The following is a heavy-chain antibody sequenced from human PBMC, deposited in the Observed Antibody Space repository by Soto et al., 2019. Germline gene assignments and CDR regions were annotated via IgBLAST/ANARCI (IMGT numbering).Heavy chain of an antibody. V-gene: IGHV3-33*01. J-gene: IGHJ4*02. CDR3: ARDPRRAWELLPGMLAGFDY. Sequence: GESLKISCAASGFTFSSYGMHWVRQAPGKGLEWVAVIWYDGSNKYYADSVKGRFTISRDNSKNTLYLQMNSLRAEDTAVYYCARDPRRAWELLPGMLAGFDYWGQGTLVTVSS. CDR2: IWYDGSNK. D-gene: IGHD1-26*01. CDR1: GFTFSSYG.